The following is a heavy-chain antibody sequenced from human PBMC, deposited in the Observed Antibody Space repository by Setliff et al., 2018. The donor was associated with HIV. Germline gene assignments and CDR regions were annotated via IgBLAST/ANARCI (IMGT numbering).Heavy chain of an antibody. CDR1: GYSIISDYY. D-gene: IGHD6-19*01. J-gene: IGHJ5*02. CDR3: ARGRTQWPNYNYFDP. V-gene: IGHV4-38-2*01. CDR2: IYHSGSP. Sequence: SETLSLTCAVSGYSIISDYYWGWIRQSPGKRLEWIENIYHSGSPYYNPSLRSGVTILIDTSKKQSSRRLRSVTAADTAVYYCARGRTQWPNYNYFDPWGLGTLVTVSS.